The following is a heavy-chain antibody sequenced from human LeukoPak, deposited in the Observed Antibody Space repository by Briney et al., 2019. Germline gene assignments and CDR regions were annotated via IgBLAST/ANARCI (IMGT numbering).Heavy chain of an antibody. CDR2: IWYDGSNK. CDR1: GFTFSSYG. Sequence: GGSLRLSCAASGFTFSSYGMHWVRQAPGKGLEWVAVIWYDGSNKYYADSVKGRFTISRDNSKNTLYLQMNSLRAEDTAVYYCARVRPQNYGMDVWGQGTTVTVSS. J-gene: IGHJ6*02. CDR3: ARVRPQNYGMDV. V-gene: IGHV3-33*01.